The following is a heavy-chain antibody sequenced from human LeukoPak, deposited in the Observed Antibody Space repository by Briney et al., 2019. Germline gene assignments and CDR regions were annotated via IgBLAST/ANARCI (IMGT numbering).Heavy chain of an antibody. Sequence: GGSLRLSCATSGFSFSSYAMSWVRQAPGKGLEWVSAISGSGGSTYYADSVKGRFTISRDNSKNTLHLQMNSLRAEDTAVYYCAKDLRWLQFLDYWGQGTLVTVSS. J-gene: IGHJ4*02. CDR2: ISGSGGST. CDR3: AKDLRWLQFLDY. CDR1: GFSFSSYA. V-gene: IGHV3-23*01. D-gene: IGHD5-24*01.